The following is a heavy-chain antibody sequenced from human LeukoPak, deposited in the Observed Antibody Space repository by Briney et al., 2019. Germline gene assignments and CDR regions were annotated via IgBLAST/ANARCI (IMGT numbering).Heavy chain of an antibody. V-gene: IGHV3-7*01. D-gene: IGHD6-19*01. J-gene: IGHJ4*02. CDR2: IKPDGSEK. CDR1: GFTFSSYW. CDR3: ARRDSGGWYFFDY. Sequence: GGSLRLSCAASGFTFSSYWMTWVRQAPGKGLEWVANIKPDGSEKYYVDSVKGRFTISRDNAKNSLYLQMNSLRAEDTAVYFCARRDSGGWYFFDYWGQGTLVTVSS.